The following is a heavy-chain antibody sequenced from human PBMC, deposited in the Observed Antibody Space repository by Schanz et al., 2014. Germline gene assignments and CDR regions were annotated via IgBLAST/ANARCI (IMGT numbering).Heavy chain of an antibody. V-gene: IGHV1-8*01. CDR1: GYTFTSYD. CDR2: MNPNSGNP. Sequence: QLVQSGAEVKKPGASVKVSCTASGYTFTSYDINWVRQAPGQGLEWLGWMNPNSGNPGFAQKFRGRVTMTRNTSMSTAYIELHILTSEDTAVYYCARGRTFDYWGQGTLVTVSS. J-gene: IGHJ4*02. CDR3: ARGRTFDY.